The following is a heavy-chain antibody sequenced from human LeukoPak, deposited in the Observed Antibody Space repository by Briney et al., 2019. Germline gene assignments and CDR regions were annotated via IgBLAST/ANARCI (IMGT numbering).Heavy chain of an antibody. CDR2: INPNSGGT. D-gene: IGHD6-6*01. V-gene: IGHV1-2*02. J-gene: IGHJ6*03. CDR3: ARRGYSSSSGYYYYYYMDV. CDR1: GHTFTGYY. Sequence: ASVKVSCKASGHTFTGYYMDWVRQAPGQGLEWMGWINPNSGGTNYAQKFQGRVTLTRDTSISTAYMELSRLRSDDTAVYYCARRGYSSSSGYYYYYYMDVWGKGTTVTVSS.